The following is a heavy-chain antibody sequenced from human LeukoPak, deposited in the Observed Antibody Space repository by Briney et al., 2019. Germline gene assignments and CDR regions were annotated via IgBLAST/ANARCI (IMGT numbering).Heavy chain of an antibody. J-gene: IGHJ4*02. CDR1: GGSISSYF. CDR3: VRDGDY. V-gene: IGHV4-59*01. CDR2: IYFTGSR. Sequence: SETLSLTCTVSGGSISSYFWSWIRQPPGKGLEWIGYIYFTGSRNYNHSLKSRVTMSLDTSKNQFSLKLSSVTAADTAVYYCVRDGDYWGQGTLVTVSS.